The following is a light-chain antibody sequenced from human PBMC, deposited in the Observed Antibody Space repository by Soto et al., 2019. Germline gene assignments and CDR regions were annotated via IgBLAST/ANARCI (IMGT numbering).Light chain of an antibody. CDR1: ALPKQY. V-gene: IGLV3-25*03. J-gene: IGLJ3*02. CDR2: KDS. Sequence: SYELTQPPSVSVSPGQTARITCSGDALPKQYAYWYQQKPGQAPVVMIYKDSERPSGIPERFSGSSSGTTVTLTISGVQAEDEADYYCQSADSSDTWVFGGGTKLTVL. CDR3: QSADSSDTWV.